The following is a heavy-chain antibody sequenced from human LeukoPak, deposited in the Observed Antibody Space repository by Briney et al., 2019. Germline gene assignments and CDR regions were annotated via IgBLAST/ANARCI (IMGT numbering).Heavy chain of an antibody. CDR1: GLTFSSYA. D-gene: IGHD2-15*01. Sequence: PGRSLRLSCAASGLTFSSYAMHGVRQAPGKGLEWVAVIAYDGSNKYYADSVKGRFTISRDNSKNTLYLQMTSLRAADTAVYYCAKDRCSGGSCYSGYYYYGLDVWGQGTTVTVSS. CDR2: IAYDGSNK. J-gene: IGHJ6*02. V-gene: IGHV3-30*04. CDR3: AKDRCSGGSCYSGYYYYGLDV.